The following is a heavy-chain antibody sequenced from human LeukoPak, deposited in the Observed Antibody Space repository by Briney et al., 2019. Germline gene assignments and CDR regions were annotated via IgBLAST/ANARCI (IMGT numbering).Heavy chain of an antibody. CDR1: GFTFSGFS. CDR3: ARAGSHWHYVY. Sequence: GGSLRLSCAASGFTFSGFSMSWVRQSPTKGLEWVANIKQDGGEKYYVDSVKGRFTISRDNAENSLSLQMNNLRVEDTAVYYCARAGSHWHYVYWGQGTVVTVSS. V-gene: IGHV3-7*01. J-gene: IGHJ4*02. CDR2: IKQDGGEK. D-gene: IGHD3-10*01.